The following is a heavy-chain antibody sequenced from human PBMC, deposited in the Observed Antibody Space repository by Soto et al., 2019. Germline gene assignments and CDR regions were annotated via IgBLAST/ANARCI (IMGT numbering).Heavy chain of an antibody. CDR1: GDIFSSYA. CDR3: ARYGRYKYGGYYGMDV. V-gene: IGHV1-69*06. Sequence: VQTVQSGAEVKKPGSSVKVSCKASGDIFSSYALSWVRQAPGQGLEWMGGIIPLLGTSNHAQKFQDRVTVTADKSTSTAYMELRSLRSDDTAVYYCARYGRYKYGGYYGMDVWGQGTTVIVSS. J-gene: IGHJ6*02. D-gene: IGHD5-18*01. CDR2: IIPLLGTS.